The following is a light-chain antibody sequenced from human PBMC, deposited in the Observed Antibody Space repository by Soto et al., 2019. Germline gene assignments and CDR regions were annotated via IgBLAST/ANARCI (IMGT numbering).Light chain of an antibody. V-gene: IGLV2-14*03. CDR2: DVT. CDR1: SSDVGGHNF. J-gene: IGLJ1*01. Sequence: QSALTQPASVSGSPGQSITIPCTGTSSDVGGHNFVSWYQHHPGKAPKLMIYDVTTRPSGVSDRFSGSKSGNTASLTISGLQAEDEADYFCSSYTSITTFYVFGTGTQLTVL. CDR3: SSYTSITTFYV.